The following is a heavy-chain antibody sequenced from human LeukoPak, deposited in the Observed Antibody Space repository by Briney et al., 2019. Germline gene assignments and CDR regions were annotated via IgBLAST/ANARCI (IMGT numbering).Heavy chain of an antibody. D-gene: IGHD3-22*01. J-gene: IGHJ3*01. CDR1: GGSFSDFY. V-gene: IGHV4-34*01. CDR2: VNYSGST. Sequence: SETLSLTCAVSGGSFSDFYWNWIRQRPGKGLEWIGEVNYSGSTYYNSSLKSRVIISLDTSQNQFSLKLSSVTAADTAVYYCAGWNYYDSREVWGQGTMVTVSS. CDR3: AGWNYYDSREV.